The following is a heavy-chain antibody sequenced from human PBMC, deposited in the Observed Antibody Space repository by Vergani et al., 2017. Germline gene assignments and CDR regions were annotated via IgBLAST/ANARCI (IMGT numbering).Heavy chain of an antibody. CDR3: ATVRQLELRQEGWFDP. J-gene: IGHJ5*02. V-gene: IGHV1-18*01. D-gene: IGHD1-7*01. Sequence: QVQLVQSGAEVKKPGASVKVSCKASGYTFTSYGISWVRQAPGQGLEWMGWISAYNGNTNYAQKLQGRVTMTTDTSTSTAYMELRSLRSDDTAVYYCATVRQLELRQEGWFDPGGQGTLVTVSS. CDR2: ISAYNGNT. CDR1: GYTFTSYG.